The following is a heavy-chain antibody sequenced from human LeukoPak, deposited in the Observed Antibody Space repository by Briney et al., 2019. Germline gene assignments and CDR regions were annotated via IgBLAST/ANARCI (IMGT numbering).Heavy chain of an antibody. CDR1: GGTFSSYA. CDR3: ARDSNYVLYYDSSGYSPLDAFDI. CDR2: IIPIFGTA. V-gene: IGHV1-69*05. J-gene: IGHJ3*02. Sequence: ASVKVSCKASGGTFSSYAISWVRQAPGQGLEWMGWIIPIFGTANYAQKFQGRVTITTDKSTSTAYMEMSSLRSEDTVVYYCARDSNYVLYYDSSGYSPLDAFDIWGQGTVVTVSS. D-gene: IGHD3-22*01.